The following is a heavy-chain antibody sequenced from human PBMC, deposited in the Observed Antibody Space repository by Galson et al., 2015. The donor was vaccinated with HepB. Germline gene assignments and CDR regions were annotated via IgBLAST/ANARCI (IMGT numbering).Heavy chain of an antibody. CDR2: MNPNSGNT. J-gene: IGHJ6*03. CDR3: ARASFPTRNRGWRALNYYYYMDV. D-gene: IGHD1-14*01. Sequence: SVKVSCKASGYTFTSYDINWVRQATGQGLEWMGWMNPNSGNTGYAQKFQGRVTMTRNTSISTAYMELSSLRSEDTAVYYCARASFPTRNRGWRALNYYYYMDVWGKGTTVTVSS. CDR1: GYTFTSYD. V-gene: IGHV1-8*01.